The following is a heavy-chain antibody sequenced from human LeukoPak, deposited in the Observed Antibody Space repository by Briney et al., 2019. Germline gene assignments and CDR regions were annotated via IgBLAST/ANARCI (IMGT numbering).Heavy chain of an antibody. Sequence: SVKVSCKASRGTFSKYAISWVRQAPGQGLEWMGRIIPILNITHYAQKFQGRVTIAADKSTSTAYMELSSLRSEDTAAYYCARDDDRAREIDYWGQGTLVTVSS. D-gene: IGHD3-22*01. J-gene: IGHJ4*02. CDR1: RGTFSKYA. CDR3: ARDDDRAREIDY. V-gene: IGHV1-69*04. CDR2: IIPILNIT.